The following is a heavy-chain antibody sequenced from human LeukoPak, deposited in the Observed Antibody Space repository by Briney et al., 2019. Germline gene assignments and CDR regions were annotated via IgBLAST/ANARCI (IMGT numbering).Heavy chain of an antibody. V-gene: IGHV3-30*04. CDR2: ISYDGSNK. J-gene: IGHJ4*02. CDR1: GFTFSSYA. CDR3: ARDRIVVVVAASYYFDY. D-gene: IGHD2-15*01. Sequence: PGGCLRLPCAASGFTFSSYAMHWVRQAPGKGLEWVAVISYDGSNKYYADSVKGRFTISRDNSKNTLYLQMNSLRAEDTAVYYCARDRIVVVVAASYYFDYWGQGTLVTVSS.